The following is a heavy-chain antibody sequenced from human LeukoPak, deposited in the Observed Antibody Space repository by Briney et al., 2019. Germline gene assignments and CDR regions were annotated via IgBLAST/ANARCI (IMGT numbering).Heavy chain of an antibody. D-gene: IGHD6-13*01. Sequence: GGSLRLSCAASGFTFSSYWMTWVRQAPGKGLEWVAVMSYDGSNKYYEDSVKGRFTISRDNSKNTLYLQMNSLRAEDTAVYYCVKGVEGLAAPSTFFDYWGQGTLVTVSS. J-gene: IGHJ4*02. V-gene: IGHV3-30*18. CDR1: GFTFSSYW. CDR2: MSYDGSNK. CDR3: VKGVEGLAAPSTFFDY.